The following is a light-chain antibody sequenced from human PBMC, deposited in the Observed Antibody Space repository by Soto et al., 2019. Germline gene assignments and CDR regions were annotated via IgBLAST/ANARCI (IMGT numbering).Light chain of an antibody. CDR3: QQYNRSYT. CDR1: QSIANR. Sequence: DIQLTQSPSILSASGGDRVTITCRASQSIANRLAWYQQKPGKTPKLLIYGASTLESGVPSRFSGSGSGTEFTLTINSLTTDDFATYYCQQYNRSYTFGQGTKLEIK. V-gene: IGKV1-5*01. CDR2: GAS. J-gene: IGKJ2*01.